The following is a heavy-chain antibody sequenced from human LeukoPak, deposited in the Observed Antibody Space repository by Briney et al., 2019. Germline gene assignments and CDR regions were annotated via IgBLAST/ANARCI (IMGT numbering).Heavy chain of an antibody. CDR3: ARQMEYCSGGSCYSGWFDP. V-gene: IGHV5-51*01. Sequence: GESLKISCKSSGYSFTSYWIGWVRQMPGKGLEWMGIIYPGGSDTRYSPSFQGQVTISADRSISTAYLQWSSLKASDTAMYYCARQMEYCSGGSCYSGWFDPWGQGTLVTVSS. CDR2: IYPGGSDT. J-gene: IGHJ5*02. D-gene: IGHD2-15*01. CDR1: GYSFTSYW.